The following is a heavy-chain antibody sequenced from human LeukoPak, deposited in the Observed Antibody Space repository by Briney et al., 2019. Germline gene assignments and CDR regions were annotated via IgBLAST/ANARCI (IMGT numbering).Heavy chain of an antibody. D-gene: IGHD6-6*01. CDR3: ASRSSIAARYAFDI. J-gene: IGHJ3*02. CDR2: INPNSGGT. Sequence: ASVKVSCKASGYTFTGYYMHWVRQAPGQGLEWMGWINPNSGGTNYAQKFQGRVTMTRDTSISTACMELSRLRSDDTAVYYCASRSSIAARYAFDIWGQGTMVTVSS. CDR1: GYTFTGYY. V-gene: IGHV1-2*02.